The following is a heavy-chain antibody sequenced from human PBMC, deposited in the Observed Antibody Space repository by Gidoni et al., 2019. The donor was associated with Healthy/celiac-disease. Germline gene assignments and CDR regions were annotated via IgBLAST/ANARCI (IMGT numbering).Heavy chain of an antibody. CDR2: VNHCGST. D-gene: IGHD2-2*01. J-gene: IGHJ6*02. CDR1: DRSFSGYH. Sequence: QLLPQQWGPGQLLPSETLSLTCAVYDRSFSGYHWCGIRQPPGKGLKWIGEVNHCGSTCYSRSLKIRFTISVDTSKNQFSLKLSTVTAADTAVYYCARGGEIVVVPDNHYYYYCGMDVWGQGTTVTVSS. CDR3: ARGGEIVVVPDNHYYYYCGMDV. V-gene: IGHV4-34*01.